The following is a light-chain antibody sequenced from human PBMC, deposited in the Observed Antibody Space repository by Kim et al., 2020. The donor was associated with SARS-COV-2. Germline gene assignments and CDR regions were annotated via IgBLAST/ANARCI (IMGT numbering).Light chain of an antibody. Sequence: QSALTQPASVSGSLGQSITISCTGTTGDIGTYDFVSWYQQHPGKAPRVILYDVTNRPSGVSHRFSGSKSGNTASLTISGLQAEDEADYYCGSYTSRDPPLVFGTGTKVTVL. CDR3: GSYTSRDPPLV. V-gene: IGLV2-14*03. CDR2: DVT. J-gene: IGLJ1*01. CDR1: TGDIGTYDF.